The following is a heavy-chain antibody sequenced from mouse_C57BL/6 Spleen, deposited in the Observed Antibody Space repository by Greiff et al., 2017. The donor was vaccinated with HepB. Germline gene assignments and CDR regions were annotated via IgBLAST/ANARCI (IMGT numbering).Heavy chain of an antibody. CDR3: ARSPIYYYGSSLYYAMDY. V-gene: IGHV1-82*01. J-gene: IGHJ4*01. CDR1: GYAFSSSW. Sequence: QVQLQQSGPELVKPGASVKISCKASGYAFSSSWMNWVKQRPGKGLEWIGRIYPGDGDTNSNGKFKGKATLTADKSSSTAYMQLSSLTSEDSAVYFCARSPIYYYGSSLYYAMDYWGQGTSVTVSS. CDR2: IYPGDGDT. D-gene: IGHD1-1*01.